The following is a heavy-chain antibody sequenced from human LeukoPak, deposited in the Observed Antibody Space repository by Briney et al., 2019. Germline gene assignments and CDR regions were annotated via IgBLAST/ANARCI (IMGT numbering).Heavy chain of an antibody. CDR1: GFTFSSYA. V-gene: IGHV3-23*01. CDR2: ISGSGGST. D-gene: IGHD6-13*01. Sequence: PGGSLRLSCAASGFTFSSYAMSWVRQAPGKGLEWVSAISGSGGSTYYADSVKGRFTISRDNSKNTLYLQMNSLRAEDTAVYYCAKEPQGAVAAAGTFDYWGQGTLVTVSS. J-gene: IGHJ4*02. CDR3: AKEPQGAVAAAGTFDY.